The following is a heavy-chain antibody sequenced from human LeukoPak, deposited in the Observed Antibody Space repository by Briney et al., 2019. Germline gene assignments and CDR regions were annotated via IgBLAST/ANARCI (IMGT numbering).Heavy chain of an antibody. Sequence: ASVKVSCKASGYTFTSYGISWVRQATGQGLEWMGWMNPKSGMSGFAQRFQGRVTITRDTSISTVYMELSSLRSEDTAVYYCARVDGSPDYWGQGTLVTVSS. D-gene: IGHD3-22*01. J-gene: IGHJ4*02. CDR3: ARVDGSPDY. V-gene: IGHV1-8*03. CDR2: MNPKSGMS. CDR1: GYTFTSYG.